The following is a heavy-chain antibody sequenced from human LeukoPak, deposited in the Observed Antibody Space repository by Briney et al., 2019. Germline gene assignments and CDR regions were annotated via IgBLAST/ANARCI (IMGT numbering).Heavy chain of an antibody. CDR3: ARELTIFDGMDV. V-gene: IGHV3-48*01. CDR2: ISPGRTAI. D-gene: IGHD3-3*01. CDR1: GFTFSNSG. Sequence: GGSLRLSCAASGFTFSNSGMNWVRQAPRKGLEWVSYISPGRTAIYYADSVKGRFTISRDNAKNSLFLQMNRPRAEDTAVYFCARELTIFDGMDVWGQGTTVTVSS. J-gene: IGHJ6*02.